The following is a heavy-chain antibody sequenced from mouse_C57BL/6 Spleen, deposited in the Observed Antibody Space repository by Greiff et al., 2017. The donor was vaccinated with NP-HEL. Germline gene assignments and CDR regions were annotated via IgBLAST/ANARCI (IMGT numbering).Heavy chain of an antibody. Sequence: VQLQQPGAELVKPGASVKLSCKASGYTFTSYWMQWVNQRPGQGLEWIGEIDPSDSYTNYNQKFKGKATLTVDTSSSTAYMQLSSLTSEDSAVYYCARGHSSGYVPFAYWGQGTLVTVSA. CDR1: GYTFTSYW. J-gene: IGHJ3*01. CDR3: ARGHSSGYVPFAY. V-gene: IGHV1-50*01. CDR2: IDPSDSYT. D-gene: IGHD3-1*01.